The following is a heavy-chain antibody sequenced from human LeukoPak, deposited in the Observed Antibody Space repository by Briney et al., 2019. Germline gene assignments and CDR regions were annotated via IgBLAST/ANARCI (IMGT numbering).Heavy chain of an antibody. CDR1: GGSISSSSYY. CDR3: GRLEGYYYAMDV. V-gene: IGHV4-39*01. D-gene: IGHD3-3*01. Sequence: SETLSLTCTVAGGSISSSSYYWGWIRQPPGKGLEWIGSIYYSGSTYYNPSLKSRVTISVDTSKNQFSLKLSSVTAADTAVYYCGRLEGYYYAMDVWGQGTTVTVSS. J-gene: IGHJ6*02. CDR2: IYYSGST.